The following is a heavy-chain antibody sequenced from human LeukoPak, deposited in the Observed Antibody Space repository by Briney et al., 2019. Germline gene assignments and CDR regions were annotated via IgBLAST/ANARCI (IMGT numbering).Heavy chain of an antibody. J-gene: IGHJ4*02. CDR1: GGSISTYY. CDR2: IYYSGST. Sequence: PSETLSLTCTVSGGSISTYYWSWIRQHPGKGLEWIGYIYYSGSTYYNPSLKSRVTISVDTSKNQFSLKLSSVTAADTAVYYCARVLSEWELPSGNYFDYWGQGTLVTVSS. D-gene: IGHD1-26*01. CDR3: ARVLSEWELPSGNYFDY. V-gene: IGHV4-59*06.